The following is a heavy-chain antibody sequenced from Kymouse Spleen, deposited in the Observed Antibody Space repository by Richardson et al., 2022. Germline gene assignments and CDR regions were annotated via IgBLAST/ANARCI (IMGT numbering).Heavy chain of an antibody. Sequence: EVQLVESGGGLVKPGGSLRLSCAASGFTFSSYSMNWVRQAPGKGLEWVSSISSSSSYIYYADSVKGRFTISRDNAKNSLYLQMNSLRAEDTAVYYCAREWDSYGPLYYYYGMDVWGQGTTVTVSS. CDR3: AREWDSYGPLYYYYGMDV. CDR1: GFTFSSYS. V-gene: IGHV3-21*03. J-gene: IGHJ6*02. D-gene: IGHD5-18,IGHD5-18*01. CDR2: ISSSSSYI.